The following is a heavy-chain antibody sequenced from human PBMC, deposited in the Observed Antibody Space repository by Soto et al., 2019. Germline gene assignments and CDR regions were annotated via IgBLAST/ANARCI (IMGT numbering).Heavy chain of an antibody. CDR2: FDPEDGET. V-gene: IGHV1-24*01. CDR1: GYTLTELS. Sequence: ASVKVSCKVSGYTLTELSMHWVRQAPGKGLEWMGGFDPEDGETIYAQKFQGRVTMTEDTSTDTAYMELSSLRSEDTAVYYCAPAIAARFGSWFDPWGQGTLVTVSS. D-gene: IGHD6-6*01. J-gene: IGHJ5*02. CDR3: APAIAARFGSWFDP.